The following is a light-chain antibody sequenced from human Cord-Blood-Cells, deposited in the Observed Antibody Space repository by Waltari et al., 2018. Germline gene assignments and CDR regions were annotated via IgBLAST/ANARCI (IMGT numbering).Light chain of an antibody. CDR2: DAS. CDR3: HQRSNWSLT. Sequence: EIVLKQSPATLSLSPGERAILSCRASQSVSSYLAWYQHKPGQAPRRLIYDASNRATGIPAGFSGSGAGTDVTRTISSLEPEDVAVYYCHQRSNWSLTFGGGSKVGI. CDR1: QSVSSY. V-gene: IGKV3-11*01. J-gene: IGKJ4*01.